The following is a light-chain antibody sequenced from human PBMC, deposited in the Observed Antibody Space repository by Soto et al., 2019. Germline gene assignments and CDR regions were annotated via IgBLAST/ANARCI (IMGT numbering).Light chain of an antibody. CDR1: QTINSK. V-gene: IGKV1-5*01. CDR3: QQTYSAPPT. Sequence: DIQMTQSPSTLSASVGDRVTITCRASQTINSKLAWYQKKPGQAPKLLIFDGYNLESGVPSRFSGSGSGTEFTLSIGSLQPDDFATYYCQQTYSAPPTFGQGTKVEIK. J-gene: IGKJ1*01. CDR2: DGY.